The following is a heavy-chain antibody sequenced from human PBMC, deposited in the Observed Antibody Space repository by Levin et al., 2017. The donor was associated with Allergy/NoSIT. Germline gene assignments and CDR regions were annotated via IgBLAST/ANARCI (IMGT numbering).Heavy chain of an antibody. CDR1: GGSFSGYY. CDR2: INHSGST. Sequence: SETLSLTCAVYGGSFSGYYWSWIRQPPGKGLEWIGEINHSGSTNYNPSLKSRVTISVDTSKNQFSLKLSSVTAADTAVYYCAREGPIIYYGSGSYVRPYYYMDVWGKGTTVTVSS. J-gene: IGHJ6*03. V-gene: IGHV4-34*01. D-gene: IGHD3-10*01. CDR3: AREGPIIYYGSGSYVRPYYYMDV.